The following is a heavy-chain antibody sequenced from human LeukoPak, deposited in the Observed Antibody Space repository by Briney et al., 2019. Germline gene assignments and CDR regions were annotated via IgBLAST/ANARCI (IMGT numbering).Heavy chain of an antibody. CDR2: INSDGSST. CDR3: ARAKGGTFDY. Sequence: WGTLRLSCAASGFTFSSYWMHWVRQAPGKGLVWVSRINSDGSSTSYAVSVKGRFTISRDNAKNKLYLQMNSLRAEDTAVYYCARAKGGTFDYWGQGTLVTVSS. J-gene: IGHJ4*02. D-gene: IGHD3-16*01. CDR1: GFTFSSYW. V-gene: IGHV3-74*01.